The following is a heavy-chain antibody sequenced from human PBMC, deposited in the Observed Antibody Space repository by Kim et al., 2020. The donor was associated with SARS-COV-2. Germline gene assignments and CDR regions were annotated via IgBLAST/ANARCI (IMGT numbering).Heavy chain of an antibody. CDR3: ARVSSDYGGYYFDY. Sequence: GGSLRLSCAASGFTFSSYWMHWVRQASGKGLVWVSRINSDGSSTRYADSVEGRFTIFIDNAKNTLYLQLNRLRAEDTAVYYCARVSSDYGGYYFDYWGQDTLVTVSS. J-gene: IGHJ4*02. CDR1: GFTFSSYW. CDR2: INSDGSST. V-gene: IGHV3-74*01. D-gene: IGHD4-17*01.